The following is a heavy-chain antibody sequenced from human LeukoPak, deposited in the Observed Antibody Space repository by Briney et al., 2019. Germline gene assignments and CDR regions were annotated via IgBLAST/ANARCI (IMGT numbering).Heavy chain of an antibody. CDR3: ARITMVRGAQAYYYYMDV. V-gene: IGHV3-21*01. CDR1: GFTFSSYS. J-gene: IGHJ6*03. Sequence: GGSLRLSCAASGFTFSSYSMNWVRQAPGKVLEWVSSISSSSSYIYYADSVKGRFTISRDNAKNSLYLQMNSLRAEDTAVYYCARITMVRGAQAYYYYMDVWGKGTTVTVSS. CDR2: ISSSSSYI. D-gene: IGHD3-10*01.